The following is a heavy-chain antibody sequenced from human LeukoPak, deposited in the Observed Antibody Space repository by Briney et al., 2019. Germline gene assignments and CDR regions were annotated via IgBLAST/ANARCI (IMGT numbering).Heavy chain of an antibody. CDR1: GFTFSSYA. CDR2: ISSNGGST. Sequence: GGSLRLSCAASGFTFSSYAMHWVRQAPGKGLEYVSAISSNGGSTYYANSVKGRFTISRDNSKNTLYLQMGSLRAEDMAVYYCARGGLWFGSYYYGMDVWGQGTTVTVSS. CDR3: ARGGLWFGSYYYGMDV. J-gene: IGHJ6*02. D-gene: IGHD3-10*01. V-gene: IGHV3-64*01.